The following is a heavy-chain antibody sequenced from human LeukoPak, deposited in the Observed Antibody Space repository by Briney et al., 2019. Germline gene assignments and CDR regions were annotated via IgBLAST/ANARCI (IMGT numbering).Heavy chain of an antibody. J-gene: IGHJ4*02. D-gene: IGHD1-20*01. Sequence: ASVKVSCKASGGTFSSYAISWVRQAPGQGLEWMGRIIPILGIANYAQKFQGRVTITADKSTSTAYMELSSLRSEDTAVYYCARTRNYNWNDIVDYWGQGTLVTVSS. CDR2: IIPILGIA. V-gene: IGHV1-69*04. CDR1: GGTFSSYA. CDR3: ARTRNYNWNDIVDY.